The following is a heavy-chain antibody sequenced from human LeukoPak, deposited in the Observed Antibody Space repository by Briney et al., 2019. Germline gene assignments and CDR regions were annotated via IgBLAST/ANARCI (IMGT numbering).Heavy chain of an antibody. CDR1: GFNFRSYA. CDR3: ARDSPLKGYNSGWATNSFDF. Sequence: GGSLRLSCAASGFNFRSYAMSWVRQAPGKGLEWVSTVTGGAVATYYADSVRGRHTISRDNSKNTLYLQMNSLRAEDTAVYYCARDSPLKGYNSGWATNSFDFWGQGTLVTVSS. V-gene: IGHV3-23*01. CDR2: VTGGAVAT. D-gene: IGHD6-19*01. J-gene: IGHJ4*02.